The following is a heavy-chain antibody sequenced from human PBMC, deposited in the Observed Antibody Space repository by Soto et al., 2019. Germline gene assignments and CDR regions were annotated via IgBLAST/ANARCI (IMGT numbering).Heavy chain of an antibody. CDR3: AREEATVTTYTTEGRGKTDY. CDR2: INHSGST. Sequence: SETLSLTCAVYGGSFSGYYWSWIRQPPGKGLEWIGEINHSGSTNYNPSLKSRVTISVDTSKNQFSLKLSSVTAADTAVYYCAREEATVTTYTTEGRGKTDYWGQGTLVTVSS. D-gene: IGHD4-17*01. J-gene: IGHJ4*02. CDR1: GGSFSGYY. V-gene: IGHV4-34*01.